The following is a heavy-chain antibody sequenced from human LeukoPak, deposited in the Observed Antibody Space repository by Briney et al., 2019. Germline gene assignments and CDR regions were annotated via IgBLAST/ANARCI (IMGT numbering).Heavy chain of an antibody. CDR3: ARHYKSTRTTGFDY. J-gene: IGHJ4*02. D-gene: IGHD4-11*01. CDR2: VHYSGSA. Sequence: SDTLSLTCTVSGGSISPYYWSWSRQPPGKGMEWIGYVHYSGSAKYNPSLKSRVTISLATSKNQFSLRLSSVSAADTAVYYCARHYKSTRTTGFDYWGRGTLVTVSS. CDR1: GGSISPYY. V-gene: IGHV4-59*08.